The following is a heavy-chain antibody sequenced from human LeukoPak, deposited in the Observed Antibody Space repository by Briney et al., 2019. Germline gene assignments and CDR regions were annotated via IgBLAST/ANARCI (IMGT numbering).Heavy chain of an antibody. CDR1: GFTFSSYD. D-gene: IGHD2/OR15-2a*01. V-gene: IGHV3-13*01. CDR2: IGTAGDT. J-gene: IGHJ6*03. CDR3: ARSTRSTTYMDV. Sequence: GGSLRLSCAASGFTFSSYDMHWVRQATGKGLEWVSAIGTAGDTYYPGSVKGRFTISRENAKNSLYLQMNSLRAGDTAVYYCARSTRSTTYMDVWGKGTTVTVSS.